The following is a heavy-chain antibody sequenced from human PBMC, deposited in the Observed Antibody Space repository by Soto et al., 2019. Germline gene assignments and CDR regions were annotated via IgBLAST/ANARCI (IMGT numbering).Heavy chain of an antibody. CDR1: GFTFSSYW. Sequence: EVQLVESGGGLVQPGGSLRLSCAASGFTFSSYWMHWVRQAPGKGLVWVSRINSDGSSTSYADSVKGRFTISRDNAKNSFYLKMKILRAEETAVYSCARVGYCRSPRWCNYYFAHWGQGTLVTVSS. V-gene: IGHV3-74*01. D-gene: IGHD2-2*01. CDR3: ARVGYCRSPRWCNYYFAH. CDR2: INSDGSST. J-gene: IGHJ4*02.